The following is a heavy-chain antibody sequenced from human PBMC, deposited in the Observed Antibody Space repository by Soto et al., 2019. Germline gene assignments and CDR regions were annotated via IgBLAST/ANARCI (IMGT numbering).Heavy chain of an antibody. CDR1: GFTFSSYG. CDR2: IWYDGSNK. CDR3: ARDTTYYYGSGRSYYYYGMDV. J-gene: IGHJ6*02. D-gene: IGHD3-10*01. Sequence: VQLVESGGGVVQPGRSLRLSCAASGFTFSSYGMHWVRQAPGKGLEWVAVIWYDGSNKYYADSVKGRFTISRDNSKNTLYLQMNSLRAEDTAVYYCARDTTYYYGSGRSYYYYGMDVWGQGTTVTVSS. V-gene: IGHV3-33*01.